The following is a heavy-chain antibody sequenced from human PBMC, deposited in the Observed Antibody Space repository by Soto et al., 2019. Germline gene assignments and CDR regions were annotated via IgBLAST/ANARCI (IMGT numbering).Heavy chain of an antibody. J-gene: IGHJ4*02. CDR3: AKDWGVCDGSGDFSDDVDS. CDR2: ISSDGNKK. Sequence: VQLVQSGGGVVQPGRSLRLSCVASGFTFSADGMHWVRQAPGKGLEWVSAISSDGNKKDYGDSVKGRFTISRDNSKKVLQLQMNRPRAEATAIYFWAKDWGVCDGSGDFSDDVDSRGKGTLVTVSS. V-gene: IGHV3-30*18. CDR1: GFTFSADG. D-gene: IGHD3-22*01.